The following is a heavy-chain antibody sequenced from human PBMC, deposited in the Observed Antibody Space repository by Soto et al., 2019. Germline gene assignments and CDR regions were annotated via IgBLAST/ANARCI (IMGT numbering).Heavy chain of an antibody. D-gene: IGHD1-26*01. CDR2: ISSSSSTM. CDR3: ARDSTDADSGSYSGDY. J-gene: IGHJ4*02. CDR1: GFTFSSYS. Sequence: EVQLVESGGGLVQPGGSLRLSCAASGFTFSSYSMNWVRQAPGKGLEWVSYISSSSSTMYYADSVKGRFTISRDNAKNSLFLHMNSLRDEDTAVYYCARDSTDADSGSYSGDYWGQGTLVTVCS. V-gene: IGHV3-48*02.